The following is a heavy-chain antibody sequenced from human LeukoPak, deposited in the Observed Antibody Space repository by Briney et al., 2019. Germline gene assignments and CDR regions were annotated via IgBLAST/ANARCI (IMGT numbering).Heavy chain of an antibody. D-gene: IGHD3-9*01. V-gene: IGHV4-39*01. CDR3: ARLKNFSDIDY. Sequence: IGQPPGKGLEWIGYLRYGGTTYYNPARNSLVTLSVDTSKSQFSLKLSSVTAAETSVSDCARLKNFSDIDYRGQGTLVTVSS. CDR2: LRYGGTT. J-gene: IGHJ4*02.